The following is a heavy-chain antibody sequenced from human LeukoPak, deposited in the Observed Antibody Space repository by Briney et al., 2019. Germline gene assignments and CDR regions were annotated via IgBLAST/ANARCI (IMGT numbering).Heavy chain of an antibody. CDR3: ARDPTYDSLALDY. CDR2: IYYSGST. CDR1: GGSISSSSYY. V-gene: IGHV4-39*02. Sequence: PSETLSLTCTVSGGSISSSSYYWGWIRQPPGKGLEWIGSIYYSGSTYYNPSLKSRVTISVDTSKNQFSLKLSSVTAADTAVYYCARDPTYDSLALDYWGQGTLVTVSS. J-gene: IGHJ4*02. D-gene: IGHD3-22*01.